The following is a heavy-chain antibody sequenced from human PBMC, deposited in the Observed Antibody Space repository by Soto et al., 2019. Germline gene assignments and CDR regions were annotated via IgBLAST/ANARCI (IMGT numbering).Heavy chain of an antibody. V-gene: IGHV3-30*18. CDR3: AKEAEGIVVVPAAIDY. Sequence: PGGSLRLSCAASGFTFSSYGMHWVRQAPGKGLEWVAVISYDGSNKYYADSVKGRFTISRDNSKNTLYLQMNSLRAEDTAVYYCAKEAEGIVVVPAAIDYWGRGALVTVSS. CDR1: GFTFSSYG. CDR2: ISYDGSNK. D-gene: IGHD2-2*01. J-gene: IGHJ4*02.